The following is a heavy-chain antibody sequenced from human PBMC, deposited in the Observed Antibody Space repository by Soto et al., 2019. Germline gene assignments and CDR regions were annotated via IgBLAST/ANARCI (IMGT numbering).Heavy chain of an antibody. D-gene: IGHD3-22*01. V-gene: IGHV3-23*01. CDR1: GFTFSSYA. J-gene: IGHJ4*02. CDR2: ISGIGGST. Sequence: EVQLLESGGGLVQPGGSLRLSCAASGFTFSSYAMSWVRQAPGKGLEWVSAISGIGGSTYYADSVKGRFTISRDNSKNTLYLQMNSLRAEDTAVYYCAKDGRITMIVVVTAFDYWGQGTLVTVSS. CDR3: AKDGRITMIVVVTAFDY.